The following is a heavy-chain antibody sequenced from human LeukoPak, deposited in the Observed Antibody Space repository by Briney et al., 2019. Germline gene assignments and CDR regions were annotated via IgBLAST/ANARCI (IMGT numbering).Heavy chain of an antibody. J-gene: IGHJ3*02. CDR2: ISYDGSNK. CDR3: ARVGGSYYCDSSATEGAFDI. CDR1: GFTFSDYY. V-gene: IGHV3-30-3*01. Sequence: GGSLRLSCAASGFTFSDYYMSWIRQAPGKGLEWVAVISYDGSNKYYADSVKGRFTISRDNSKSTLYLQMNSLRAEDTAVYYCARVGGSYYCDSSATEGAFDIWGQGTMVTVSS. D-gene: IGHD3-22*01.